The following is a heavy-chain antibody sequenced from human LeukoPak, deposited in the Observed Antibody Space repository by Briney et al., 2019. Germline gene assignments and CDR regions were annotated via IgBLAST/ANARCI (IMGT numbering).Heavy chain of an antibody. Sequence: SETLSLTCTVSGGSISSSSYYWGWIRQPPGKGLEWIGSIYYSGSTYYNPSLKSRVTISVDTSKNQFSLKLSSVTAADTAVYYCASIGYCSSTSCYSWFDPWGQGTLVTVSS. J-gene: IGHJ5*02. CDR3: ASIGYCSSTSCYSWFDP. CDR1: GGSISSSSYY. V-gene: IGHV4-39*01. D-gene: IGHD2-2*01. CDR2: IYYSGST.